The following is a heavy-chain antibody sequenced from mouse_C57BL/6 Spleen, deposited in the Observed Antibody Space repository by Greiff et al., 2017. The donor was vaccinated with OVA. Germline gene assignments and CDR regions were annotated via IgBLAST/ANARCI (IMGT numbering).Heavy chain of an antibody. CDR2: ISDGGSYT. V-gene: IGHV5-4*01. CDR1: GFTFSSYA. CDR3: ARDRDGYLAWFAY. J-gene: IGHJ3*01. Sequence: EVKLMESGGGLVKPGGSLKLSCAASGFTFSSYAMSWVRQTPEKRLEWVATISDGGSYTYYPDNVKGRFTISRDNAKNNLYLQMSHLKSEDTAMYYCARDRDGYLAWFAYWGQGTLVTVSA. D-gene: IGHD2-3*01.